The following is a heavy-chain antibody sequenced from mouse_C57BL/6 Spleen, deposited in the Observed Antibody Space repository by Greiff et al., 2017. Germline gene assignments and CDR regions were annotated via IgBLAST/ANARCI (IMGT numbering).Heavy chain of an antibody. V-gene: IGHV1-55*01. J-gene: IGHJ2*01. CDR1: GYTFTCYW. Sequence: QVQLQQPGAELVKPGASVKMSCKASGYTFTCYWLTWVKQRPGQGLEWVGDIYPGSGSTNYNEKFKSKATLTVDTSSRPAYRQLSSVTSEDSAVYNGASWLHYFDDWGQGTTLTVSS. CDR3: ASWLHYFDD. CDR2: IYPGSGST. D-gene: IGHD2-2*01.